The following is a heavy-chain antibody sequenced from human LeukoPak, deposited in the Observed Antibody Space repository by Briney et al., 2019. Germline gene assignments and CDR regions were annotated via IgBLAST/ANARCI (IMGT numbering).Heavy chain of an antibody. J-gene: IGHJ4*02. V-gene: IGHV4-30-4*08. D-gene: IGHD2-2*01. CDR1: GFTFSSYW. CDR3: ARVSSEDIVVVPAGTFDY. CDR2: IYYSGST. Sequence: LRLSCAASGFTFSSYWMHWVRQPPGKGLEWIGYIYYSGSTYYNPSLKSRVTISVDTSKNQFSLKLSSVTAADTAVYYCARVSSEDIVVVPAGTFDYWGQGTLVTVSS.